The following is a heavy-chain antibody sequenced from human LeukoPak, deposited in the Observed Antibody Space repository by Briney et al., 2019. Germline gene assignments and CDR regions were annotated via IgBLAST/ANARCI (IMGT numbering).Heavy chain of an antibody. V-gene: IGHV3-48*03. CDR3: ARDRPYGGVGDFDY. D-gene: IGHD3-16*01. CDR1: GFIFSTFE. J-gene: IGHJ4*02. CDR2: ISSSSGTI. Sequence: PGGSLRLSCAASGFIFSTFEMNWVRQAPGKGLEWLSYISSSSGTIYYADSVKGRFTISRDNAKNTVYLQMNSLRAEDTAVYYCARDRPYGGVGDFDYWGQGTLVTVSS.